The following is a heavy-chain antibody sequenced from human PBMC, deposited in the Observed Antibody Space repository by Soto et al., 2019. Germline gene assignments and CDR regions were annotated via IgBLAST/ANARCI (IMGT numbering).Heavy chain of an antibody. V-gene: IGHV4-30-4*01. Sequence: QVRLQESGPGLVKASQTLSLTCSVSGSYITSGDYHWTWIRQAPGKGLERIGYISHSETTYYSPALKNRIIISSDFSMNQFSLRLNSVTAADTAVYFCAGFGVGDRDDKWGQGTLVTVSS. CDR1: GSYITSGDYH. D-gene: IGHD2-8*01. CDR2: ISHSETT. CDR3: AGFGVGDRDDK. J-gene: IGHJ4*02.